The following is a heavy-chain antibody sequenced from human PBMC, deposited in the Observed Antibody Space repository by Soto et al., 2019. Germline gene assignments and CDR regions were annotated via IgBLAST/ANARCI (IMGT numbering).Heavy chain of an antibody. Sequence: SVKVSCKASGYTFTSYGISWVRQAPGQGLEWMGWISAYNGNTNYAQKLQGRVTMTTDTSTSTAYMELRSLRSDDTAVYYCARDQEDYVWGSYRYNEDWLDPWG. CDR1: GYTFTSYG. CDR2: ISAYNGNT. CDR3: ARDQEDYVWGSYRYNEDWLDP. V-gene: IGHV1-18*01. D-gene: IGHD3-16*02. J-gene: IGHJ5*02.